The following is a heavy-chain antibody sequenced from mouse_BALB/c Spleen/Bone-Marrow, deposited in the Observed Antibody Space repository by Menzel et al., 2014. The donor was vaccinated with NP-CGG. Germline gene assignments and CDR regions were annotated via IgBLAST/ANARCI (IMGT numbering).Heavy chain of an antibody. CDR2: INPDSSTI. V-gene: IGHV4-1*02. J-gene: IGHJ1*01. CDR3: ARLNYYGNLFV. Sequence: EVQGVESGGGLVQPGGSLKLSCAASGFDFSRYWMSWVGQAPGKGLEWIGEINPDSSTINYTPSLKDEFIIPRDNAKNTLYLQMSKVRSEDTALYYCARLNYYGNLFVWGAGTTVTVSS. D-gene: IGHD1-1*01. CDR1: GFDFSRYW.